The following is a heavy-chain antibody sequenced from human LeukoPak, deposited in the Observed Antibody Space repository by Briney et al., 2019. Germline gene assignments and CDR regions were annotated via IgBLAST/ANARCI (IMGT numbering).Heavy chain of an antibody. CDR3: ARLRHDSSGYYLFDY. D-gene: IGHD3-22*01. J-gene: IGHJ4*02. Sequence: PSETLSLTCTVSGGSISSYYWSWIRQPAGKGLEWIGRIYTSGSTNYNPSLKSRVTMSVDTSKNQFSLKLSSVTAADTAVYYCARLRHDSSGYYLFDYWGQGTLVTVSS. CDR2: IYTSGST. V-gene: IGHV4-4*07. CDR1: GGSISSYY.